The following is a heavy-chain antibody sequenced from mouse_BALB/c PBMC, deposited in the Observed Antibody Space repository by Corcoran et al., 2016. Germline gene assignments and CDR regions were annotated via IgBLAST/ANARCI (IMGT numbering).Heavy chain of an antibody. Sequence: QIQLVQSGPELKKPGETVKISCKASGDTFTNYGMNWVKQAPGKGLKWMGWINTYTGEPTYADDFKGRFAFSLETSARTAYLQINNLKNEDMATYFCARGGITPSAYWGQGTLVTVSA. V-gene: IGHV9-1*02. CDR1: GDTFTNYG. CDR3: ARGGITPSAY. CDR2: INTYTGEP. J-gene: IGHJ3*01. D-gene: IGHD2-4*01.